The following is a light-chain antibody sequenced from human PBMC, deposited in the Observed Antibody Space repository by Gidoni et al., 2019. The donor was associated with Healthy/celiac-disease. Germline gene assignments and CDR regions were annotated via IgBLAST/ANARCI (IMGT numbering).Light chain of an antibody. CDR1: QSISSY. CDR2: AAS. CDR3: QQSYSTPLT. J-gene: IGKJ4*01. V-gene: IGKV1-39*01. Sequence: DIQMTPSTSSLSASVGDRVTITCRASQSISSYLNWYQQQPGKVPKLLIYAASSLQSGVPSRFSGSGSGTDFTLTISSLQPEDFATYYCQQSYSTPLTFGGGTKVEIK.